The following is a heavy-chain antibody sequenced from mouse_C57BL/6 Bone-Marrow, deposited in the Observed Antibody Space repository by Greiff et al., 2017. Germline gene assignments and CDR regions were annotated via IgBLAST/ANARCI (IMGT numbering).Heavy chain of an antibody. CDR2: IHPSDSDT. CDR1: GYTFTSSW. V-gene: IGHV1-74*01. CDR3: AIPPHYYGSSYGCDY. D-gene: IGHD1-1*01. J-gene: IGHJ2*01. Sequence: QFQLQQPGAELFKPGASVSVSCKASGYTFTSSWMHWGKQRPGQGLEWIGRIHPSDSDTNYNQKFKGKATLTVDKSSSTAYMQLSSLTSEDSAVYYCAIPPHYYGSSYGCDYWGQGNTLTVSS.